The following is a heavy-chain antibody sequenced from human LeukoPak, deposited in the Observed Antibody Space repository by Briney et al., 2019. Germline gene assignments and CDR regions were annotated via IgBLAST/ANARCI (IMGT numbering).Heavy chain of an antibody. V-gene: IGHV3-21*01. CDR2: ISSSSSYI. J-gene: IGHJ6*04. CDR3: ARDSSSWYDYGMDV. D-gene: IGHD6-13*01. Sequence: GGSLRFSCAASGFTFSSYSMNWVRQAPGKGLEWVSSISSSSSYIYYADSVKGRFTISRDNAKNSLYLQMNSLRAEDTAVYYCARDSSSWYDYGMDVWGKGTTVTVSS. CDR1: GFTFSSYS.